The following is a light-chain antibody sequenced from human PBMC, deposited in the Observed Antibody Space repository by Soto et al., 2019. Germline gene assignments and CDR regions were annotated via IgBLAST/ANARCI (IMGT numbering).Light chain of an antibody. CDR2: GNS. J-gene: IGLJ3*02. Sequence: QSVLTQPPSVSGAPGQRVTISCTGSSSKIGAGYDVHWYQQHPGTAPKLIIYGNSNRPSGVPDRFSGAKTGTSTSLAITGLQAEDEADYYCQSYDSSLSGWVFGGGTKLTVL. CDR1: SSKIGAGYD. CDR3: QSYDSSLSGWV. V-gene: IGLV1-40*01.